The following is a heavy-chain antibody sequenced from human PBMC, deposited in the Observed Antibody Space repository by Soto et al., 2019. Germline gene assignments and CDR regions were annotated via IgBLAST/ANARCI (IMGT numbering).Heavy chain of an antibody. V-gene: IGHV3-13*01. CDR3: TRKTPQTGMEV. CDR1: GFTLSSYD. CDR2: IASGGDT. Sequence: EVQLVESGGGLVQPGGSLRLSCAASGFTLSSYDIHWVLQATEEGMAWVSGIASGGDTHYADSVKGRFIISREDGKNSLYLPMTNLGAGDTARYYCTRKTPQTGMEVWGQGATVTVSS. J-gene: IGHJ6*02. D-gene: IGHD2-15*01.